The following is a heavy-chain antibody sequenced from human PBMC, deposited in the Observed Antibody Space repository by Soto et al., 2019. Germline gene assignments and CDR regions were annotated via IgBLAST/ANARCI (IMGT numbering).Heavy chain of an antibody. CDR1: GFTFSSYA. J-gene: IGHJ3*02. CDR3: ASETDPFDI. V-gene: IGHV3-30*04. CDR2: ISYDGRNK. Sequence: QVQLVESGGGVVQPGRSLRLSCAASGFTFSSYAMHWVRQAPGKGLEWVAFISYDGRNKCYADSVKGRFTISRDNSKNTLYLQMNSLRAEDTAVYYCASETDPFDIWGQGTMVTVSS.